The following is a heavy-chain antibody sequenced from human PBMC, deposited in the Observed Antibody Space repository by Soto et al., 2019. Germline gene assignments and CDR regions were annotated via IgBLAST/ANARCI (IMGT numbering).Heavy chain of an antibody. Sequence: GGSLRLSCAASGFTFSSYGMHWVRQAPGKGLEWVAVISYDGSNKYYADSVKGRFTISRDNSKNTLYLQMNSLRAEDTAVYYCAKSTTIFGVVLKPLDVWGQGTTVTVSS. CDR3: AKSTTIFGVVLKPLDV. V-gene: IGHV3-30*18. J-gene: IGHJ6*02. CDR2: ISYDGSNK. CDR1: GFTFSSYG. D-gene: IGHD3-3*01.